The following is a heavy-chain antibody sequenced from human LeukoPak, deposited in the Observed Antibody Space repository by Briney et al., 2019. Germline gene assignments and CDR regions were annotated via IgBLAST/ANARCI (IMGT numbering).Heavy chain of an antibody. V-gene: IGHV4-59*08. Sequence: SETLSLTCTVSGGSISSYYWSWMGQPPGKGLEWIGYIYYSGSTNYNPSLKSRVTIPVDTSKNQFSLKLTSVTAADTAVYYCARLPLRSHFDYWGQGTLVTVSS. CDR3: ARLPLRSHFDY. J-gene: IGHJ4*02. CDR2: IYYSGST. CDR1: GGSISSYY.